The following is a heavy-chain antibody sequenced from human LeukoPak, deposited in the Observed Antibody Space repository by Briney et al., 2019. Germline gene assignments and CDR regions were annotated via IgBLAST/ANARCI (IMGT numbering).Heavy chain of an antibody. J-gene: IGHJ4*02. CDR1: GFTFSSYA. Sequence: RAGGSLRLSCAASGFTFSSYAMSWVRQAPGKGLEWVSSISSSSSYIYYADSVKGRFTISRDNAKNSLYLQMNSLRAEDTAVYYCARFTMVASDYWGQGTLVTVSS. D-gene: IGHD3-10*01. CDR2: ISSSSSYI. V-gene: IGHV3-21*01. CDR3: ARFTMVASDY.